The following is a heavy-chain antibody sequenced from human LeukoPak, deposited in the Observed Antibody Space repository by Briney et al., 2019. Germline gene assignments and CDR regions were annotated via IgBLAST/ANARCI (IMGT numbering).Heavy chain of an antibody. V-gene: IGHV1-69*05. CDR1: GGTFSSYA. Sequence: GSSVKVSCXASGGTFSSYAISWVRQALGQGLEWMGGIIPIFGTANYAQKFQGRVTITTDESTSTAYMELSSLRSEDTAVYYCASGETLRYFDWLSYFDYWGQGTLVTVSS. CDR2: IIPIFGTA. D-gene: IGHD3-9*01. J-gene: IGHJ4*02. CDR3: ASGETLRYFDWLSYFDY.